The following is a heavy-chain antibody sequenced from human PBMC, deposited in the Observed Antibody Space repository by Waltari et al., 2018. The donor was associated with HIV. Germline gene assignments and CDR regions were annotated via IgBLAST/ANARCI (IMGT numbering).Heavy chain of an antibody. CDR3: ARRPSTADMGVVYGDYVDNYFDP. CDR1: GYTFPSYA. Sequence: QVQLVQSGSELKKPGASVKVSCKASGYTFPSYAMNWVRQAPGQGLWGMGWNNTNTVNPTDAHGFTGRFVFSLDTSVSTAYRQISSLKAEDTAVYYCARRPSTADMGVVYGDYVDNYFDPWGQGTLVTVSS. CDR2: NNTNTVNP. V-gene: IGHV7-4-1*02. J-gene: IGHJ5*02. D-gene: IGHD4-17*01.